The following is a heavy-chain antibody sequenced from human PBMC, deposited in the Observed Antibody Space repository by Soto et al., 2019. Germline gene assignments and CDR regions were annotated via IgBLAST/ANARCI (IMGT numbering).Heavy chain of an antibody. Sequence: SETLSLTCTVSGGSISSGFYYWSWIRQHPGKGLEWIGYIYYSGSTYYNPSLKSRVTISVDTSKNQFSLKLSSVTAADTAVYYCARDRSSGWYVHYFDYWGQGTLVTSPQ. CDR2: IYYSGST. CDR3: ARDRSSGWYVHYFDY. CDR1: GGSISSGFYY. D-gene: IGHD6-19*01. V-gene: IGHV4-31*03. J-gene: IGHJ4*02.